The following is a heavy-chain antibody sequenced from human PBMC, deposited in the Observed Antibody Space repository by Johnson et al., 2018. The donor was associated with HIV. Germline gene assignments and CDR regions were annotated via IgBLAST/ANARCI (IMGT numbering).Heavy chain of an antibody. Sequence: QVQLVESGGGLIQPGGSLRLSCAASGFTVSSNYMSWVRQAPGKGLEWVAAISYDGSNKYYADSVKDRFTISRDNSKNTLCLQMNSLRPEDTAVFYCARGNSVPAARDAFDIWGQGTMVTVSS. CDR3: ARGNSVPAARDAFDI. CDR1: GFTVSSNY. CDR2: ISYDGSNK. J-gene: IGHJ3*02. V-gene: IGHV3-30-3*01. D-gene: IGHD2-2*01.